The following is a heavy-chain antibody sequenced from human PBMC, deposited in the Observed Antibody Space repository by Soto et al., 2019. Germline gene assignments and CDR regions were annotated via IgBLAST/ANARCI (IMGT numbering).Heavy chain of an antibody. CDR1: GYIFSKYW. D-gene: IGHD6-6*01. Sequence: ESLKISCKSSGYIFSKYWIGWVRQMPGKGLEWMGIIYPGDSDTRYSPSFQGQVTISADKSITTAYLQWRSLKASDTAIYYCVVYSSSSGRHFDYWGQGTLVTVSS. V-gene: IGHV5-51*01. J-gene: IGHJ4*02. CDR2: IYPGDSDT. CDR3: VVYSSSSGRHFDY.